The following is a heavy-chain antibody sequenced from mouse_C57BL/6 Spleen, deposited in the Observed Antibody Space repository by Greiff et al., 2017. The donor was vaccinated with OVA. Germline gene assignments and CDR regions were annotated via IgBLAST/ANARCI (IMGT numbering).Heavy chain of an antibody. D-gene: IGHD1-1*01. J-gene: IGHJ4*01. CDR3: ARGITTVVATSDYYAMDY. V-gene: IGHV5-12*01. CDR2: ISNGGGST. CDR1: GFTFSDYY. Sequence: EVQRVESGGGLVQPGGSLKLSCAASGFTFSDYYMYWVRQTPEKRLEWVAYISNGGGSTYYPDTVKGRFTISRDNAKNTLYLQMSRLKSEDTAMYYCARGITTVVATSDYYAMDYWGQGTSVTVSS.